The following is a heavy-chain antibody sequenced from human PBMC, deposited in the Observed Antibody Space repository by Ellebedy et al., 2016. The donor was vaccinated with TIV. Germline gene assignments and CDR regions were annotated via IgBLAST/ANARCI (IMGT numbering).Heavy chain of an antibody. CDR3: ASAYGSGSEPFDY. D-gene: IGHD3-10*01. J-gene: IGHJ4*02. V-gene: IGHV4-59*01. Sequence: MPSETLSLTCTVSGDSISSYYWSWIRQPPGKGLEWIGYIYYSGSTNYNPSLKSRVTISVDTSKNQFSLKLSSVTAADTVVYYRASAYGSGSEPFDYWGQGTLVTVSS. CDR1: GDSISSYY. CDR2: IYYSGST.